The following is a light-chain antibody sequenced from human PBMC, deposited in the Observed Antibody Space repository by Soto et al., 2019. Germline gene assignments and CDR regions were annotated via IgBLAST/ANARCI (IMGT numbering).Light chain of an antibody. CDR2: SAS. CDR1: QNIKNY. CDR3: QQSYSTLPIT. V-gene: IGKV1-39*01. J-gene: IGKJ5*01. Sequence: IQMTQSPSSLSASVGDRVTITCRASQNIKNYLNWYQQKPGKAPNLLIYSASSLQSGVPSRFSGSGSVTDFTLTISSLQPEDFANYYCQQSYSTLPITFGQGTRLEIK.